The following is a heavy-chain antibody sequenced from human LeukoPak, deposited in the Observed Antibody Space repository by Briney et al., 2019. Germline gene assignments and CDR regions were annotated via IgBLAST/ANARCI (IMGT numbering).Heavy chain of an antibody. V-gene: IGHV3-23*01. CDR2: IGGSGDST. D-gene: IGHD1-1*01. Sequence: PGGSLRLSCAASGFTFSSYTMNWVRQAPGKGLEWVSAIGGSGDSTYYADSVKGRFTISRDNSNNTLFLQMNSLRAEDTAVYYCAKVRTGHYFDYWGQGTLVTVSS. CDR3: AKVRTGHYFDY. CDR1: GFTFSSYT. J-gene: IGHJ4*02.